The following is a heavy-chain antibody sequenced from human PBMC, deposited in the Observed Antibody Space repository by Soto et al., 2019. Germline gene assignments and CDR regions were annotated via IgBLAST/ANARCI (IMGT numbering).Heavy chain of an antibody. J-gene: IGHJ6*02. CDR3: AGGVTIAARRYYYYGIAG. D-gene: IGHD6-6*01. V-gene: IGHV1-69*06. CDR1: GGTFSSYA. Sequence: QVQLVQSGAEVKKPGSSVKVSCKASGGTFSSYAISWVRQAPGQGLEWMGGIIPIFGTANYAQKFQGRVTISAGKAASTACRGLSSLRSDDTAVYYFAGGVTIAARRYYYYGIAGWGQGTKVTGCS. CDR2: IIPIFGTA.